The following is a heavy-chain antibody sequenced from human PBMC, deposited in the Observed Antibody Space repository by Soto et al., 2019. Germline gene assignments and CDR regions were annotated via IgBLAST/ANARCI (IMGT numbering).Heavy chain of an antibody. J-gene: IGHJ4*02. CDR1: GGSFSGYY. D-gene: IGHD3-16*01. CDR3: ARRYGGNFDY. V-gene: IGHV4-59*01. Sequence: PSETLSLTCAVYGGSFSGYYWSWNRQPPGKGLEWIGYIYYSGSTNYNPSLKSRVTISVDTSKNQFSLKLSSVTAADTAVYYCARRYGGNFDYWGQGTLVTVSS. CDR2: IYYSGST.